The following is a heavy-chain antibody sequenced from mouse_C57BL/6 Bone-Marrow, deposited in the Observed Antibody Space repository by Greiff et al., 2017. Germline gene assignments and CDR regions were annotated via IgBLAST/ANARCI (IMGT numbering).Heavy chain of an antibody. J-gene: IGHJ3*01. Sequence: EVQVVESGEGLVKPGGSLKLSCAASGFTFSSYAMSWVRQTPEKRLEWVAYISSGGDYIYYADPVKGRFTISRDNARNTLYLQMSSLKSEDTAMYYCTREGAYYSNYEFAYWGQGTLVTVSA. D-gene: IGHD2-5*01. CDR3: TREGAYYSNYEFAY. CDR2: ISSGGDYI. CDR1: GFTFSSYA. V-gene: IGHV5-9-1*02.